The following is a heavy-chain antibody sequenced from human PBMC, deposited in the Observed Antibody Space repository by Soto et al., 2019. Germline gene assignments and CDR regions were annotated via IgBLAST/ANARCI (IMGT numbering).Heavy chain of an antibody. J-gene: IGHJ5*02. D-gene: IGHD2-2*01. CDR2: IYASGST. Sequence: QVQLQESGPGLVKPSQTLSLTCTVSGGSISSGDYYWSWIRQPPGKGLEWIGDIYASGSTYYNPPITSRVTISVDTSKNQFSLKLSSVTAADTAVYYCARATIVLVPAAMVSHWFDPWGQGTLVTVSS. CDR1: GGSISSGDYY. CDR3: ARATIVLVPAAMVSHWFDP. V-gene: IGHV4-30-4*01.